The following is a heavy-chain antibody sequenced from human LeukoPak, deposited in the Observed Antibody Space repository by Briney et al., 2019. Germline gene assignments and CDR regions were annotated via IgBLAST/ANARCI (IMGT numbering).Heavy chain of an antibody. CDR3: ASEDDYGDAFDI. CDR1: GYTFTSYA. D-gene: IGHD4-17*01. V-gene: IGHV1-3*01. CDR2: INAGNGNT. Sequence: ASVKVSCKASGYTFTSYAMHWVRQAPGQRLEWMGWINAGNGNTKYSQKFQGRVTITRDTSASTAYMELSGLRSEDTAVYYCASEDDYGDAFDIWGQGTMVTVSS. J-gene: IGHJ3*02.